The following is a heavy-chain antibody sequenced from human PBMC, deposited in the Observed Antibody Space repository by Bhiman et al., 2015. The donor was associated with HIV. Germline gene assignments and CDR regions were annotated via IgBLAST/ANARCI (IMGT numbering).Heavy chain of an antibody. CDR3: TTDQEFTLDQ. Sequence: EMQLAESGGGLVKPGGSLRLSCAASGFTFTNAWMSWVRQAPGKGLEWVGRIKSKADGGTTDYAAPVKGRFTISRDDSKHTLYLQMNRLKTEDTAVYYCTTDQEFTLDQWGQGTLVTVSS. V-gene: IGHV3-15*01. CDR2: IKSKADGGTT. CDR1: GFTFTNAW. J-gene: IGHJ4*02. D-gene: IGHD2-15*01.